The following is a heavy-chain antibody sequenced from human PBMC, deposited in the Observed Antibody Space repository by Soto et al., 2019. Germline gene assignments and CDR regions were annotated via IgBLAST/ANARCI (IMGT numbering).Heavy chain of an antibody. CDR2: INPANGDT. Sequence: ASVKVSCKASGYTFISYTIHWVRQAPGQRLECMGWINPANGDTRYSQKFQGRVTITRDTSATTAYMDLNSLIPDDTAIYYCAKSGSLDTWGQGTPVTVSS. CDR3: AKSGSLDT. D-gene: IGHD1-26*01. J-gene: IGHJ5*02. V-gene: IGHV1-3*01. CDR1: GYTFISYT.